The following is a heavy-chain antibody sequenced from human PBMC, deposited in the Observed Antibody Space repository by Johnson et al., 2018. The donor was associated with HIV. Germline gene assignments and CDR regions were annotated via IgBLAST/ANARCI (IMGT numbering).Heavy chain of an antibody. Sequence: VQLVESGGGVVRPGGSLRLSCAASGFTFDDYGMSWVRQAPGKGLEWVSGISWNSGSIGYADSVKGRFTISRDNAKNSLYLQMNSLRAEDTALYYCAKVRLAWGLSREAFDIWGQGTMVTASS. CDR2: ISWNSGSI. CDR3: AKVRLAWGLSREAFDI. CDR1: GFTFDDYG. D-gene: IGHD3-3*02. J-gene: IGHJ3*02. V-gene: IGHV3-20*04.